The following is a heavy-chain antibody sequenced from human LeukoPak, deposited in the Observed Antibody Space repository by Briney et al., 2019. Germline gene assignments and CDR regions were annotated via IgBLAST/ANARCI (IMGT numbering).Heavy chain of an antibody. D-gene: IGHD1-26*01. CDR1: GFTFSSYW. V-gene: IGHV3-33*06. Sequence: GGSLRLSCAASGFTFSSYWMSWVRQAPGKGLEWVAIIWYDGSNKYYADSVKGRFTISRDNAKNTLYLQMDSLRAEDTAVYACVKDHRDSGNYYYYYGMDVWGQGTTVAVSS. CDR3: VKDHRDSGNYYYYYGMDV. J-gene: IGHJ6*02. CDR2: IWYDGSNK.